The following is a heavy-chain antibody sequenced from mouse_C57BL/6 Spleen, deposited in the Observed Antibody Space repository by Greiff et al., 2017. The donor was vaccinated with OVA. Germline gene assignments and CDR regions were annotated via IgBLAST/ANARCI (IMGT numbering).Heavy chain of an antibody. V-gene: IGHV3-6*01. CDR2: ISYDGSN. J-gene: IGHJ4*01. Sequence: EVHLVESGPGLVKPSQSLSLTCSVTGYSITSGYYWNWIRQFPGNKLEWMGYISYDGSNNYNPSLKNRISITRDTSKNQFFLKLNSVTTEDTATYYCAIYYYGSSYAMDYWGQGTSVTVSS. CDR1: GYSITSGYY. CDR3: AIYYYGSSYAMDY. D-gene: IGHD1-1*01.